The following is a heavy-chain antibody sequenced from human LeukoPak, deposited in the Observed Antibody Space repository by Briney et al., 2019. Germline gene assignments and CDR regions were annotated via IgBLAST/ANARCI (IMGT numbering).Heavy chain of an antibody. J-gene: IGHJ4*02. CDR3: ARAPYSSYGDY. Sequence: SQTLSLTCTVSGGSISSGGYYWSWIRQPPGKGLEWIGYIYHSGSTYYNPSLKSRVTISVDRSKNQFSLKLSSVTAADTAVYYCARAPYSSYGDYWGQGTLVTVAS. D-gene: IGHD3-22*01. CDR2: IYHSGST. CDR1: GGSISSGGYY. V-gene: IGHV4-30-2*01.